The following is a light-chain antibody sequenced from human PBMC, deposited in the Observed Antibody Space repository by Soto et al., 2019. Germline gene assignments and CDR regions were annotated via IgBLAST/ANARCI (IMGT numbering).Light chain of an antibody. V-gene: IGKV1-8*01. J-gene: IGKJ2*01. Sequence: AIRMTQSPSSFSASTGDRVTITCRASQGISSYLAWYRQKPGKAPKLLIYAASTLQSGVPSWFSGSGSGTDFTLTISCLQSEDFATYYCQQYYSYPYTFGQGTKLEIK. CDR2: AAS. CDR3: QQYYSYPYT. CDR1: QGISSY.